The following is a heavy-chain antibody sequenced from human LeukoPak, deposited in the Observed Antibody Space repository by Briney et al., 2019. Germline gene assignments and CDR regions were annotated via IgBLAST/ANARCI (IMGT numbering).Heavy chain of an antibody. D-gene: IGHD2-21*02. V-gene: IGHV3-11*01. CDR1: GFTFSDYY. J-gene: IGHJ3*02. CDR2: ISSSGSTI. CDR3: AREMNIVVVTTHAFDI. Sequence: GGSLRLSCAASGFTFSDYYMSWIRQAPGKGLEWVSYISSSGSTIYYADSVKGRFTISRENAKYSLYLQMKSPRAEDTATDYCAREMNIVVVTTHAFDIWGQGTMVTVPS.